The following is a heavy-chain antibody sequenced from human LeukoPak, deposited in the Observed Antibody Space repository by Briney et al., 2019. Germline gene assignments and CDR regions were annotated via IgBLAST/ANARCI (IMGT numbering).Heavy chain of an antibody. CDR1: GFTFSSHA. J-gene: IGHJ6*02. Sequence: GVSLRLSCAASGFTFSSHAMHWVRQAPGKGLEWVAAISHDGKNKYYADSVQGRFIISRDNSNYAMYLQMNSLRAEDTAVYYCARDQEWLVRGYYYGMDVWGQGTTVTVSS. V-gene: IGHV3-30*04. D-gene: IGHD6-19*01. CDR3: ARDQEWLVRGYYYGMDV. CDR2: ISHDGKNK.